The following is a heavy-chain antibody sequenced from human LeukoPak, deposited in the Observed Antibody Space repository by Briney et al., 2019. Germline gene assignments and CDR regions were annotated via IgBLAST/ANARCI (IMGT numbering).Heavy chain of an antibody. CDR3: ATDRKVDPIQGDPYFDY. V-gene: IGHV3-74*01. D-gene: IGHD3-16*01. J-gene: IGHJ4*02. CDR2: INSDGTGT. Sequence: GGSLRLSCAASGFTFSSYWMHWVRQAPGKGLVWVSRINSDGTGTSYADSVKGRFTISRDNAKNTLYLQMNSLRAEDTAVYYCATDRKVDPIQGDPYFDYWGQGTLVTVSS. CDR1: GFTFSSYW.